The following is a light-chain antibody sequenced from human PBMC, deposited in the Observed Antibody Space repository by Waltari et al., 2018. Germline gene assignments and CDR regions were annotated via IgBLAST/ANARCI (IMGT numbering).Light chain of an antibody. CDR3: QQRSPWPPYT. V-gene: IGKV3-11*01. Sequence: VLTQSPATLSVSRGESATLSCRASQTIGIYVAWYQQKPSQAPRLLIYDASTRAPGIPARINGSGSGTDFTLTISSLEPEDFAVYFCQQRSPWPPYTFGEGTKLEIK. CDR1: QTIGIY. CDR2: DAS. J-gene: IGKJ2*01.